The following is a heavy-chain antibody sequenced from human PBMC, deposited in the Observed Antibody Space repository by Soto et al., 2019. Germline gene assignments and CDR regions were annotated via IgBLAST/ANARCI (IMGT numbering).Heavy chain of an antibody. J-gene: IGHJ6*02. CDR1: GGTFSSYA. CDR3: ARERLHTYGMDV. V-gene: IGHV1-69*01. Sequence: QVQLVQSGAEVKKPGSSVKVSCKASGGTFSSYAISWVRQAPGQGLEWMGGIIPIFGTANYAQKFQGRVTITAEESTSTAYMELSSLRSEDTAVYYFARERLHTYGMDVWGQGTTVTVSS. CDR2: IIPIFGTA.